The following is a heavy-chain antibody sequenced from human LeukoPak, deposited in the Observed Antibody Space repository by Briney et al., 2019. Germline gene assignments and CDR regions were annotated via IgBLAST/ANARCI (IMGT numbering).Heavy chain of an antibody. CDR2: ISSSSSYI. V-gene: IGHV3-21*01. CDR3: ARIIAVAGTSYYYMDV. CDR1: GFTFSSYS. Sequence: GGSLRLSCAASGFTFSSYSINWVRQAPGEGLEWVSSISSSSSYIYYADSVKGRFTISRDNAKNSLYLQMNSLRAEDTAVYYCARIIAVAGTSYYYMDVWGKGTTVTISS. D-gene: IGHD6-19*01. J-gene: IGHJ6*03.